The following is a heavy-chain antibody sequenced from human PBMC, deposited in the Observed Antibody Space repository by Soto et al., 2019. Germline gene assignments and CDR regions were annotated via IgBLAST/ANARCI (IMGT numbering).Heavy chain of an antibody. D-gene: IGHD5-18*01. CDR3: ARDYRDTRGYSYGFDY. CDR2: ISSSSSYI. CDR1: GFTFSSYS. V-gene: IGHV3-21*01. J-gene: IGHJ4*02. Sequence: EVQLVESGGGLVKPGGSLRLSCAASGFTFSSYSMNWVRQAPGKGLEWVSSISSSSSYIYYADSVKGRFTISRDNAKNXLSLQMNSLRAEDTAVYYCARDYRDTRGYSYGFDYWGQGTLVTVSS.